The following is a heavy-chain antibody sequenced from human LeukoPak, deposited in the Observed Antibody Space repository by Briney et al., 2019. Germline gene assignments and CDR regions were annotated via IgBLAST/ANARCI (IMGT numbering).Heavy chain of an antibody. V-gene: IGHV4-59*01. CDR3: ARETLDWFIGN. CDR1: GGSITSYY. J-gene: IGHJ4*02. Sequence: SETLSLTCSVSGGSITSYYWSWIRQPPGKGLEYIGHSYYTGSTNYNPSLKSRVTISVDTSRNQFSLRLSSVTAADTAVYYCARETLDWFIGNWGQGTLVTVSS. D-gene: IGHD3-9*01. CDR2: SYYTGST.